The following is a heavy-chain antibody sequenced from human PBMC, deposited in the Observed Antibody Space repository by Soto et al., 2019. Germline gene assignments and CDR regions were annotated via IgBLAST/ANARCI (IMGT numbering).Heavy chain of an antibody. CDR1: GYTFTSYD. CDR3: ARGIAVAGRDAFDI. CDR2: MNPNSGNT. V-gene: IGHV1-8*01. D-gene: IGHD6-19*01. Sequence: ASVKVSCKASGYTFTSYDINWVRQATGQGLEWMGWMNPNSGNTGYAQKFQGRVTMTRNTSISTAYMELSSLRSEDTAVYYCARGIAVAGRDAFDIWGQGTMVTVSS. J-gene: IGHJ3*02.